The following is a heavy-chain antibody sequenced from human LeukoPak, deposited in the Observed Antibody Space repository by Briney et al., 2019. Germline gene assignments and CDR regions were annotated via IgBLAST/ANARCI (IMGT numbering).Heavy chain of an antibody. V-gene: IGHV4-38-2*02. CDR3: ASVDTDLDY. CDR2: IYYSGST. CDR1: GYSISTGYY. Sequence: SETLSLTCTVSGYSISTGYYWDWIRQPPGKGLEWIGSIYYSGSTYYNPSLKSRVTISVDTSKNQFSLKLSSVTAADTAVYYCASVDTDLDYWGQGTLVTVSS. J-gene: IGHJ4*02. D-gene: IGHD5-18*01.